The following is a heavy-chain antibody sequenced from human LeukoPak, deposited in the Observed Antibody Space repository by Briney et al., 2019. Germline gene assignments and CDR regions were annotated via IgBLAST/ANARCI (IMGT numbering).Heavy chain of an antibody. CDR1: GFTFNSYE. CDR2: ISSSGYTI. D-gene: IGHD5-24*01. Sequence: GGSLRLSCAASGFTFNSYEMKWVRQAPGKGVEGGSYISSSGYTIHYADSVKGRFTISRDNAKNPLYLQMNSLRAEDTAVYYCARGRDGYNMYHFDYWGQGTLVTVSS. J-gene: IGHJ4*02. V-gene: IGHV3-48*03. CDR3: ARGRDGYNMYHFDY.